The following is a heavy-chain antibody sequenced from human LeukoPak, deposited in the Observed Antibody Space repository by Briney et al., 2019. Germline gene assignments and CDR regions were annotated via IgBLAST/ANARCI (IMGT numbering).Heavy chain of an antibody. V-gene: IGHV1-24*01. Sequence: ASVKVSCKVSGYTLTELSMHWVRQAPGKGLEWMVGFDPEDGETIYAQKFQGRVTMTEDTSTDTAYMELSSLRSEDTAVYYCATDPSHSGSYSNWGQGTLVTVSS. CDR3: ATDPSHSGSYSN. D-gene: IGHD1-26*01. J-gene: IGHJ4*02. CDR2: FDPEDGET. CDR1: GYTLTELS.